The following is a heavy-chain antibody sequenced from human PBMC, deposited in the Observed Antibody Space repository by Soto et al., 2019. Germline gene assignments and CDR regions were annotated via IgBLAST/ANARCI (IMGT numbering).Heavy chain of an antibody. CDR3: AEEGRQWLVTSDFNN. Sequence: VQLVESGAGVIQPGRSLRLSCAASGFTFSDYAMHWVRQAPGKGLEWVAVAFPDGRNTHYADSVKGRFTISRDSSKKTVSLEMTSVSGKHQAVYYCAEEGRQWLVTSDFNNLGQGALVTVSP. CDR2: AFPDGRNT. CDR1: GFTFSDYA. D-gene: IGHD6-19*01. V-gene: IGHV3-30*18. J-gene: IGHJ4*02.